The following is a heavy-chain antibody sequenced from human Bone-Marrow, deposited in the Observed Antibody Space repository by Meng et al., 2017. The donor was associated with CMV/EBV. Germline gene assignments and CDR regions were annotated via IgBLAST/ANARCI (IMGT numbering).Heavy chain of an antibody. CDR1: GGTFSSYA. J-gene: IGHJ6*02. Sequence: SVMVSCKASGGTFSSYAISWVRQAPGQGLEWMGGIIPILGIANYAQKFQGRVTITADKSTSTAYMELSSLRSEDTAVYYCARYADGKQLWLIDYYYYGMDVWGQGTTVTVSS. V-gene: IGHV1-69*10. D-gene: IGHD5-18*01. CDR2: IIPILGIA. CDR3: ARYADGKQLWLIDYYYYGMDV.